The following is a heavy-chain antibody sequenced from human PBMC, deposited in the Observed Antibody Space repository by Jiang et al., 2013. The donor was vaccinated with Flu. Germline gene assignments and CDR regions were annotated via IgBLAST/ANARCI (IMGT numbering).Heavy chain of an antibody. D-gene: IGHD3-16*01. Sequence: GAEVKKPGESLKISCKGSGYTFTTYWIGWVRQMPGKGLELMGIIYPDDSDTRHSPSFQGHVTISADKSISTAYLQWSSLKASDSAMYYCARRYKMGGPPKNYFDYWGQGTLVTVSS. CDR2: IYPDDSDT. V-gene: IGHV5-51*01. J-gene: IGHJ4*02. CDR1: GYTFTTYW. CDR3: ARRYKMGGPPKNYFDY.